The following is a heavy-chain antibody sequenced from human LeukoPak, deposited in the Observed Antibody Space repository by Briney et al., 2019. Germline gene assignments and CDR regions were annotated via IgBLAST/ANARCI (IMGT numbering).Heavy chain of an antibody. V-gene: IGHV1-69*05. D-gene: IGHD4-17*01. Sequence: GSSVKVSCKASGGTFSSYAISWVRQAPGQGLEWMGRIIPIFGTANYAQKFQGRVTITTDESTSTAYMELSSLRSEDTAVYYCARALTPGDYGDYSHYYYYYMDVWGKGTTVTVSS. CDR2: IIPIFGTA. CDR3: ARALTPGDYGDYSHYYYYYMDV. J-gene: IGHJ6*03. CDR1: GGTFSSYA.